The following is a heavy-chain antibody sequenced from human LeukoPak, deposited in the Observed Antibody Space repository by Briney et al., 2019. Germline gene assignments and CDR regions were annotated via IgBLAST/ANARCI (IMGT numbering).Heavy chain of an antibody. D-gene: IGHD6-6*01. CDR3: AKDLGGGNHRENEQLVPMLGYFDY. J-gene: IGHJ4*02. CDR1: GFTFSSYA. Sequence: PGGSLRLSCAASGFTFSSYAMSWVRQAPGKGLEWVSAISGSGGSTYYADSVKGRFTISRDNSKNTLYLQMNSLRAEDTAVYYCAKDLGGGNHRENEQLVPMLGYFDYWGQGTLVTVSS. CDR2: ISGSGGST. V-gene: IGHV3-23*01.